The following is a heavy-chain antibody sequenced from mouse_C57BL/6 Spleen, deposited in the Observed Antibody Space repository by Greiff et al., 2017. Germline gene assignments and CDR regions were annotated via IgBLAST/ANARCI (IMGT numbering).Heavy chain of an antibody. CDR1: GFTFSSYA. CDR3: TRELGTGGLYFDV. D-gene: IGHD4-1*01. CDR2: ISSGGDYI. J-gene: IGHJ1*03. Sequence: EVQRVESGEGLVKPGGSLKLSCAASGFTFSSYAMSWVRQTPEKRLEWVAYISSGGDYIYYADTVKGRFTISRDNARNTLYLQLSSLKSEDTAMYYCTRELGTGGLYFDVWGTGTTVTVSS. V-gene: IGHV5-9-1*02.